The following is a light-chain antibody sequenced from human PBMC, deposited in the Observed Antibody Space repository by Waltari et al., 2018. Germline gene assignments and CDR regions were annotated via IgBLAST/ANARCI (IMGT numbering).Light chain of an antibody. Sequence: QSALTQPASVSGSPGQSITISCTGTSRDVGNYKRVSWYQQHPGKAPYLMIYAVSKRPSGVSDRFSGSKSGHMASLTIAGLQPEDEAEYFCAAYAGSSKGVFGGGTKVTVL. V-gene: IGLV2-23*02. J-gene: IGLJ2*01. CDR1: SRDVGNYKR. CDR2: AVS. CDR3: AAYAGSSKGV.